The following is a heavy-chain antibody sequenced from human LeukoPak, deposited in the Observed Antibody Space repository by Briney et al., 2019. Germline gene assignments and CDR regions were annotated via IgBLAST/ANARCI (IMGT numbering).Heavy chain of an antibody. V-gene: IGHV3-7*01. CDR2: IKQDGSEK. Sequence: GGSLRLSCAASGFTFSNYWMSWVRQAPGKGLEWVANIKQDGSEKYYVDSVKGRFTISRDNAKNSLYLQMNSLRAEDTAVYYCAREAYCSSTSCQGYYFDFWSQGTLVTVSS. J-gene: IGHJ4*02. CDR1: GFTFSNYW. D-gene: IGHD2-2*01. CDR3: AREAYCSSTSCQGYYFDF.